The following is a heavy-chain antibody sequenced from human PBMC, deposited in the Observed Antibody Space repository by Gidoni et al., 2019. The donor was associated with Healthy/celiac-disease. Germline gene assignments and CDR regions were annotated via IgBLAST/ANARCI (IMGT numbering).Heavy chain of an antibody. Sequence: CAASGFTFSSYGMHWVRQAAGKGLEWVAVISYDGSNKYYADSVKGRFTISRDNSKNTLYLQMNSLRAEDTAVYYCAKDAVAEDWGQGTLVTVSS. CDR1: GFTFSSYG. CDR3: AKDAVAED. J-gene: IGHJ4*02. D-gene: IGHD6-19*01. V-gene: IGHV3-30*18. CDR2: ISYDGSNK.